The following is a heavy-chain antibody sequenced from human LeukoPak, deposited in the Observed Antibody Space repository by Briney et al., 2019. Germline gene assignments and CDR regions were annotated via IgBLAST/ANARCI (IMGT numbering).Heavy chain of an antibody. J-gene: IGHJ4*02. CDR2: INSDGSST. V-gene: IGHV3-74*01. Sequence: GGSLRLSCAASGFTFSSYAMSWVRQAPGKGLVWVSRINSDGSSTSYADSVKGRFTISRDNAKNTLYLQMNSLRAEDTAVYYCARVSGVAGVDYWGQGTLVTVSS. CDR3: ARVSGVAGVDY. CDR1: GFTFSSYA. D-gene: IGHD3-10*02.